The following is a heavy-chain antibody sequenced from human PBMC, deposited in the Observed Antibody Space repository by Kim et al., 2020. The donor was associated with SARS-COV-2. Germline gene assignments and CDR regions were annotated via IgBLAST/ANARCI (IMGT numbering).Heavy chain of an antibody. V-gene: IGHV3-23*01. CDR1: GFTFSSYA. CDR2: ISASGGDT. J-gene: IGHJ4*02. CDR3: AKVTTITAPFYDY. D-gene: IGHD4-4*01. Sequence: GGSLRLSCAASGFTFSSYAMSWVRQAPGKGLEWVSGISASGGDTYYADSVQGRVTISRANSKNALNLQMNSLRAEDTALYYCAKVTTITAPFYDYWGQGT.